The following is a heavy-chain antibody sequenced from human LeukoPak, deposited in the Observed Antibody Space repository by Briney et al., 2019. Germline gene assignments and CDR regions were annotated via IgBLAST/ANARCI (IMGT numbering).Heavy chain of an antibody. Sequence: GGSLRVSCVSSGFTFSSYVMSWVRQAPGKGLEAPGKGLEWVSTISASRNPTYYPDPVRGRFTISRDNSKSTLHLQMESLRAEDSALYYCAKGPEGATPKFHHWGQGTLVTVSS. CDR2: ISASRNPT. J-gene: IGHJ4*02. CDR3: AKGPEGATPKFHH. V-gene: IGHV3-23*01. D-gene: IGHD1-26*01. CDR1: GFTFSSYV.